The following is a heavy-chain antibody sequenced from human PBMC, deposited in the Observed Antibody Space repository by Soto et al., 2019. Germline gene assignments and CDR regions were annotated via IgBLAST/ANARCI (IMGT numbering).Heavy chain of an antibody. Sequence: GGSLRLSCAASGFPFSSYSMNWVRQAPGKGLEWISFFRSSDNRILQSDSVKGRFTISRDDARNSLYLQMDSLRGEDTAVYYCVRDYNWAFDIWGQGTMVTVSS. CDR3: VRDYNWAFDI. CDR1: GFPFSSYS. CDR2: FRSSDNRI. V-gene: IGHV3-48*01. J-gene: IGHJ3*02. D-gene: IGHD1-1*01.